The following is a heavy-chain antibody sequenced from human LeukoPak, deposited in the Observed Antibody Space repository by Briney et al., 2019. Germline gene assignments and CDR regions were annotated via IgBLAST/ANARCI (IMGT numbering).Heavy chain of an antibody. CDR2: MNPNSGNT. CDR3: ARVKFSVRGGPDWFDP. CDR1: GGTFTTYA. Sequence: ASVKVSCNVSGGTFTTYAISWVRQATGQGLEWMGWMNPNSGNTGYAQKFQGRVTITRNTSISTAYMELSSLRSEDTAVYYCARVKFSVRGGPDWFDPWGQGTLVTVSS. D-gene: IGHD3-10*01. V-gene: IGHV1-8*03. J-gene: IGHJ5*02.